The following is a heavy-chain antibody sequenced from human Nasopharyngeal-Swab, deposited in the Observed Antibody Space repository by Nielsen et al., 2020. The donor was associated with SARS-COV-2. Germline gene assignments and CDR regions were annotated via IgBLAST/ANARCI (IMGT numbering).Heavy chain of an antibody. CDR2: IYPGDSDT. CDR1: GYSFTSYW. Sequence: GESLQISCKGSGYSFTSYWIGWVRQMPGKGLEWLVIIYPGDSDTRYSPSFQGQVTISADKSISTAYLQWSSLKASDTAMYYCARLVSTTVTTTYFDYRGQGTLVTVSS. D-gene: IGHD4-17*01. J-gene: IGHJ4*02. V-gene: IGHV5-51*01. CDR3: ARLVSTTVTTTYFDY.